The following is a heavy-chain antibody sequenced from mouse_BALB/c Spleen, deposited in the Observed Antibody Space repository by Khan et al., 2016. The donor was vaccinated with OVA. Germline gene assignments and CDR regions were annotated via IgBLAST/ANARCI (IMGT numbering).Heavy chain of an antibody. D-gene: IGHD2-2*01. CDR2: INPSSGGT. CDR3: TRSGYGSFAY. V-gene: IGHV1S81*02. Sequence: VQLQQSGAELVKPGASVRLSCKASGYTFTSYYLYWVKQRPGQGLEWIGDINPSSGGTNSYEKFKSKATLTVDKSSSTAYIQLNSLASEDSAVYYCTRSGYGSFAYWGQGTLVTVSA. J-gene: IGHJ3*01. CDR1: GYTFTSYY.